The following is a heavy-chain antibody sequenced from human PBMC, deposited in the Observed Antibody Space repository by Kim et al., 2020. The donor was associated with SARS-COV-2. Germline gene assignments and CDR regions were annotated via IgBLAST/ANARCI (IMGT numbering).Heavy chain of an antibody. CDR3: VKGGGYDGPPDY. D-gene: IGHD5-12*01. CDR2: IYSGGSST. CDR1: GFTFSSSA. V-gene: IGHV3-23*03. J-gene: IGHJ4*02. Sequence: GGSLRLSCAASGFTFSSSAMSWVRQALGKGLEWVSIIYSGGSSTYYADSVKGRFTISRDPSEKTLYLHMNSLRAEDTAVYYCVKGGGYDGPPDYWGQGTLVTVSS.